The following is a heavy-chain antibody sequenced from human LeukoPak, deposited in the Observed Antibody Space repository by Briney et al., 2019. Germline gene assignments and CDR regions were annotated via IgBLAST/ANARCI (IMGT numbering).Heavy chain of an antibody. V-gene: IGHV4-30-4*07. CDR1: GGSISSGVYS. CDR3: ARGPRWYYGSGSHFDY. Sequence: SETLSLTCAVSGGSISSGVYSWSWIRQPPGKGLDWIGYIYYGGNTYYNPSLKSRVIISIDTSKNQFSLKLSSVTAADTAVYYCARGPRWYYGSGSHFDYWGQGILVTASS. CDR2: IYYGGNT. D-gene: IGHD3-10*01. J-gene: IGHJ4*02.